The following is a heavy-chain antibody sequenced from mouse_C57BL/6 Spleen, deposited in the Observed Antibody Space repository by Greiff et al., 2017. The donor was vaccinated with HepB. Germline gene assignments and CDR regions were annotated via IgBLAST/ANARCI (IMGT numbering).Heavy chain of an antibody. CDR3: ARFITTVKGYYFDY. J-gene: IGHJ2*01. Sequence: QVQLKESGAELARPGASVKLSCKASGYTFTSYGISWVKQRTGQGLEWIGEIYPRSGNTYYNEKFKGKATLTADKSSSTAYMELRSLTSEDSAVYFCARFITTVKGYYFDYWGQGTTLTVSS. CDR2: IYPRSGNT. D-gene: IGHD1-1*01. CDR1: GYTFTSYG. V-gene: IGHV1-81*01.